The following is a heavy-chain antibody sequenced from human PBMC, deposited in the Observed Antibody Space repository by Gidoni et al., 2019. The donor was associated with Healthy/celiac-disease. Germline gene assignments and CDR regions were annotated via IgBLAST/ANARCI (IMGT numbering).Heavy chain of an antibody. V-gene: IGHV3-15*01. J-gene: IGHJ4*02. CDR1: GFPFSTSW. CDR2: IKSKTDGGTT. D-gene: IGHD3-10*01. Sequence: EVQLVESGGGLVKPGGSLRISCAASGFPFSTSWMSWVRQAPGKGLEWVGRIKSKTDGGTTDYAAPVKGRFTISRDDSKNTLYLQMNSLKTEDTAVYYCTTQGTMVRGVRGDYWGQGTLVTVSS. CDR3: TTQGTMVRGVRGDY.